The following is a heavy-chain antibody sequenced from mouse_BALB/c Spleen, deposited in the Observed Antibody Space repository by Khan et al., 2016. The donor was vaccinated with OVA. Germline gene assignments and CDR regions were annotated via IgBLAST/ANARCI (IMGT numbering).Heavy chain of an antibody. D-gene: IGHD2-3*01. J-gene: IGHJ2*01. CDR2: INPTSGYT. CDR1: GYTFTTYW. Sequence: QVQLKESGAELAKPGASVKMSCKASGYTFTTYWMHWVNQRPGQGLEWIGYINPTSGYTDYNDKFKDRATLSADKSSSTAYMQLNSLTSEDSAVYYCTRDGIDYWGQGTTLTVSS. V-gene: IGHV1-7*01. CDR3: TRDGIDY.